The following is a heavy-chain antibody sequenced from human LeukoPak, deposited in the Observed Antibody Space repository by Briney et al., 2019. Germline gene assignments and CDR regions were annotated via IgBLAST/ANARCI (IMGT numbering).Heavy chain of an antibody. CDR3: ARNISTVANGARYNWFDP. Sequence: SEILSLTCIVSGVSISSTSSYWDWIRQSPGKGLEWIGTIYYSGSTDYNPSLKSRVTMSVETSKNQFSLKLSSVTAADTAVYYCARNISTVANGARYNWFDPWGPGTLVTVSS. V-gene: IGHV4-39*01. D-gene: IGHD4-11*01. CDR2: IYYSGST. CDR1: GVSISSTSSY. J-gene: IGHJ5*02.